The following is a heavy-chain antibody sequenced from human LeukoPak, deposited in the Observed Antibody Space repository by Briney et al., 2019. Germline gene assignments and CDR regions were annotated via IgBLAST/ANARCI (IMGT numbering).Heavy chain of an antibody. D-gene: IGHD2-2*01. CDR2: INPNSGGT. CDR3: ARGGYCTSTSCFVLAADFDY. J-gene: IGHJ4*02. CDR1: GYTFTGYY. V-gene: IGHV1-2*02. Sequence: GASVKVSCKASGYTFTGYYMHWVRQAPGQGLEWMGWINPNSGGTDCAQKFQGRVTMTRDTSISTAYMELSGLRSDDTAVYYCARGGYCTSTSCFVLAADFDYWGQGILVTVSS.